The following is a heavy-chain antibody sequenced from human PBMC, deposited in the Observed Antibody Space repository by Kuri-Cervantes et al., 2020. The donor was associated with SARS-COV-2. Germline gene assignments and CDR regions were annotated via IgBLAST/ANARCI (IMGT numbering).Heavy chain of an antibody. J-gene: IGHJ5*02. D-gene: IGHD2-2*01. CDR1: GGTFSSYA. V-gene: IGHV1-69*13. CDR3: ARGGIVVVPAASSLNWFDP. Sequence: SVKVSCKASGGTFSSYAISWVRQAPGQGLEWMGGIIPIFGTANYAQKFQGRVTITADESTSTAYMELSSLRSEDTAVYYCARGGIVVVPAASSLNWFDPWGQGTLVTVSS. CDR2: IIPIFGTA.